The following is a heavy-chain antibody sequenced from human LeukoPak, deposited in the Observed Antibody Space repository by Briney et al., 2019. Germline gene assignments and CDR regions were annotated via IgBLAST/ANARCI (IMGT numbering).Heavy chain of an antibody. Sequence: GGSLRLSCAASGFTFSSYAMSWVRQAPGKGLEWVSAISGSGGSTYYADSVKGRFTISRDNSKNTLYLQMNSLRAEDTAVYYCASYSGSYLGYYYYYMDVWGKGTTVTVSS. J-gene: IGHJ6*03. D-gene: IGHD1-26*01. V-gene: IGHV3-23*01. CDR3: ASYSGSYLGYYYYYMDV. CDR2: ISGSGGST. CDR1: GFTFSSYA.